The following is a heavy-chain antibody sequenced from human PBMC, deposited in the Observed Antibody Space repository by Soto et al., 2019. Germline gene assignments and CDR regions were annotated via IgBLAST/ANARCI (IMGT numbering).Heavy chain of an antibody. CDR3: ARDRGVVRAARQYSYYYFGMDV. CDR1: GFTFSSYA. CDR2: LSGSGGST. Sequence: EAQLLESGGGLVQPGGSLRLSCAASGFTFSSYAMSWVRQAPGKGPEWVSALSGSGGSTYYADSGKGRFTISRDNSKNTLYLHMNSLRAEDTAVYYCARDRGVVRAARQYSYYYFGMDVWGQGTTVTVTS. J-gene: IGHJ6*02. V-gene: IGHV3-23*01. D-gene: IGHD2-2*01.